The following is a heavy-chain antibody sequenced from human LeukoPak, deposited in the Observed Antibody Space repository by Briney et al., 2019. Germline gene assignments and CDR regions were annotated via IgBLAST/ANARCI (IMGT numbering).Heavy chain of an antibody. CDR1: GGTFSSYA. V-gene: IGHV1-69*05. J-gene: IGHJ4*02. CDR2: IIPIFGTA. D-gene: IGHD5-18*01. CDR3: ARESSPSDSYASY. Sequence: SVKVSCKASGGTFSSYAISWVRQAPGQGLEWMGRIIPIFGTANYAQKFQGRVTITTDESTSAAYMELSSLRSEDTAVYYCARESSPSDSYASYWGQGTLVTVSS.